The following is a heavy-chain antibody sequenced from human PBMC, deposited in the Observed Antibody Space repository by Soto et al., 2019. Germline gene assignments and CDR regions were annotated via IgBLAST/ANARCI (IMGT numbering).Heavy chain of an antibody. CDR3: AKAGEGAGNYGPNDY. V-gene: IGHV3-23*01. Sequence: GGSLRLSCAASGFTFSSYAMSWVRQAPGKGLEWVSAISGSGGSTYYADSVKGRFTISRDNSKNTLYLQMNSLRAEDTAVYYCAKAGEGAGNYGPNDYWGQGTLVTVSS. CDR1: GFTFSSYA. CDR2: ISGSGGST. J-gene: IGHJ4*02. D-gene: IGHD1-7*01.